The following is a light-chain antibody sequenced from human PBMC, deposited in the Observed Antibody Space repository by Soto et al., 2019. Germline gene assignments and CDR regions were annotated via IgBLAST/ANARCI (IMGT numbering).Light chain of an antibody. J-gene: IGLJ2*01. CDR2: KDN. CDR3: QSYDSSNQV. Sequence: NFMLTQPHSVSASPGKTVTISCTRSSGSIASNYVQWYQQRPGSSPTTVIYKDNQRPSGVPDRFSGSIDSSSNSASLTISGLKTEDEADYYCQSYDSSNQVFGGGTKLTVL. CDR1: SGSIASNY. V-gene: IGLV6-57*01.